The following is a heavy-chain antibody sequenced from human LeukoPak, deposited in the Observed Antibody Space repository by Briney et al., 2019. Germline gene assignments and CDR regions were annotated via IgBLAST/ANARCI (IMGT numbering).Heavy chain of an antibody. D-gene: IGHD3-3*01. V-gene: IGHV3-23*01. CDR1: GFTFSSYA. CDR3: AKAFYYDFWSANSFDY. Sequence: PGGSLRLSCAASGFTFSSYAMSWVRQAPGKGLEWVSAISGSGGSTYYADSVKGRFTISRDNSKNTLYLQMNSLRAEDTAVYYCAKAFYYDFWSANSFDYWGQGTLVTVSS. CDR2: ISGSGGST. J-gene: IGHJ4*02.